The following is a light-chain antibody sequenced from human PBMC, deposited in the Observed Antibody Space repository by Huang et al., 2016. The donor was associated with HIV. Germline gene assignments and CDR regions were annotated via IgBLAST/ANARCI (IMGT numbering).Light chain of an antibody. J-gene: IGKJ4*01. CDR3: QQYNNWPLT. CDR1: QSVGSN. Sequence: EIVMTQSPVTLSVSPGERATLSCRASQSVGSNLAWYQHKPGQAPRLLMYGAFTRATGVPARFSGSESGTEFTLTISNLQSEDFVVYYCQQYNNWPLTFGGGTKVEIK. V-gene: IGKV3-15*01. CDR2: GAF.